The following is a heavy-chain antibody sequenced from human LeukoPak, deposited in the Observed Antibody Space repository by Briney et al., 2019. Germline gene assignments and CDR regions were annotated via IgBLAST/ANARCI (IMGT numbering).Heavy chain of an antibody. CDR3: ARDPSGGGGLDY. J-gene: IGHJ4*02. V-gene: IGHV4-31*03. CDR2: ISYSGNT. D-gene: IGHD3-16*01. CDR1: GGSVTSGSYY. Sequence: SQTLSLTCTVSGGSVTSGSYYWSRIRQLPGKGLEWIGYISYSGNTYYNPSLKSRVTISRDASKNQFSLKLSSVTAADTAVYYCARDPSGGGGLDYWGQGTLVTVSS.